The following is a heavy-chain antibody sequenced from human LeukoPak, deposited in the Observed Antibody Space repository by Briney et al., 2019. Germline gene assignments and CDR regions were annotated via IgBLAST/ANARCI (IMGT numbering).Heavy chain of an antibody. Sequence: SQTLSLTCTVSGGSISSGSYYWNWIRQPAGKGLEWIGRIYTSGRTSYNPSLKSRVTISLDTSKNQLSLKLSSVTAADTAVYYCARQGGRPREYYFDYWGQGTLVTVSS. V-gene: IGHV4-61*02. D-gene: IGHD6-6*01. CDR1: GGSISSGSYY. CDR3: ARQGGRPREYYFDY. CDR2: IYTSGRT. J-gene: IGHJ4*02.